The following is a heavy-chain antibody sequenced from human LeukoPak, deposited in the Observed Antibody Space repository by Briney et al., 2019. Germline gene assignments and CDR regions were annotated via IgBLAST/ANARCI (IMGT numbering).Heavy chain of an antibody. CDR3: ARHVRTRVFDY. D-gene: IGHD2/OR15-2a*01. CDR1: GGSNSSSSYY. CDR2: IYYSGST. V-gene: IGHV4-39*01. Sequence: SETLSLTCTVSGGSNSSSSYYWGWIRQPPGKGLEWIGSIYYSGSTYYNPSLKSRVTISVDTSKNLFSLKPSSVTAADTAVYYCARHVRTRVFDYWGQGTLVTVSS. J-gene: IGHJ4*02.